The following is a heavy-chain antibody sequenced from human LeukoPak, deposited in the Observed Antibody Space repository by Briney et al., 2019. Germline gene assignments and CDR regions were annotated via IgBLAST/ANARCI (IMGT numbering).Heavy chain of an antibody. CDR1: GFTFSSYG. V-gene: IGHV3-33*01. J-gene: IGHJ4*02. CDR3: ARGGFGTAMVTTPFDY. CDR2: IWYDGSNK. Sequence: GGSLRLSCAASGFTFSSYGMHWVRQAPGKGLEWVAVIWYDGSNKYYADSVKGRFTISRDNSKNTLYLQTNSLRAEDTAVYYCARGGFGTAMVTTPFDYWGQGTLVTVSS. D-gene: IGHD5-18*01.